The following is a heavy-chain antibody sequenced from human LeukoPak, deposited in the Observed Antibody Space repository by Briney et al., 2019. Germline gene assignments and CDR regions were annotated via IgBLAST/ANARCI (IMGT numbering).Heavy chain of an antibody. J-gene: IGHJ4*02. Sequence: ASAKVSCKASGYSFSSYYMHWVRQAPGQGLEWMGIINPSGGGTSYAEKFQGRVTMTRDTSTSTVYMELSSLRSEDTALYYCARGEYCTAGTCPPGLSWGQGTLVTVSS. D-gene: IGHD2-15*01. V-gene: IGHV1-46*01. CDR3: ARGEYCTAGTCPPGLS. CDR1: GYSFSSYY. CDR2: INPSGGGT.